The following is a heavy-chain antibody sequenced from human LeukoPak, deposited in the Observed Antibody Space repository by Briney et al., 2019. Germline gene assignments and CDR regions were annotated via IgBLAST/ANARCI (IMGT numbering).Heavy chain of an antibody. D-gene: IGHD5-24*01. CDR2: RYYSGTT. CDR3: ARGRGNYYFDY. V-gene: IGHV4-59*01. CDR1: AAPISSCY. Sequence: SDTLSLTCTVSAAPISSCYWSWVRQPPGKGLEWVGYRYYSGTTNYNPSLKSRVTISVDTSKNQFSLKLSSVTAADTAVYYCARGRGNYYFDYWGQGTLVTVSS. J-gene: IGHJ4*02.